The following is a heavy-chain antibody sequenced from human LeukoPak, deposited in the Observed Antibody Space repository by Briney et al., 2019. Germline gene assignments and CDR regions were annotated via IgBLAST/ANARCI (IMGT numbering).Heavy chain of an antibody. V-gene: IGHV3-53*01. CDR2: IYSGGST. J-gene: IGHJ4*02. D-gene: IGHD3-16*01. Sequence: GGSLRLSCAASGFTVSNNYMSWVRQAPGKGLEWVSVIYSGGSTYYTDSVKGRFTISRDTSKNTLYLQMNSLRAEDTAVYYCARYGLAYTYDFGGQGTLVTVSS. CDR3: ARYGLAYTYDF. CDR1: GFTVSNNY.